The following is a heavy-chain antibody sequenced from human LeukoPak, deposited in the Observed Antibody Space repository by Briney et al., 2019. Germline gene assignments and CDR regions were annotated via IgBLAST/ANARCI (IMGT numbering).Heavy chain of an antibody. CDR1: GFTFSSYA. D-gene: IGHD1-26*01. Sequence: GGSLRLSCAASGFTFSSYAMHWVRQAPGKGLEWVGVISYDGSNKYYADSVKGRFTISRDNSKNTLYLQMNSLRAEDTAVYYCAREGGYSGSYRDCYFDYWGQGTLVTVSS. CDR3: AREGGYSGSYRDCYFDY. V-gene: IGHV3-30*04. CDR2: ISYDGSNK. J-gene: IGHJ4*02.